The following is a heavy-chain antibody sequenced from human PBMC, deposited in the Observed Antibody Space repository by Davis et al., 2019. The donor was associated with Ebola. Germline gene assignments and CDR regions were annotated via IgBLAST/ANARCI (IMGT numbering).Heavy chain of an antibody. CDR3: ASRRRGYSGYEPPFDY. J-gene: IGHJ4*02. Sequence: GESLKISCAASGFTFSDHYMSWIRQAPGKGLEWVSKISSKSTRTEYADSVRGRFTISRDNSKNLLLLEMSSLRAEDTAVYYCASRRRGYSGYEPPFDYWGQGTLVTVSS. V-gene: IGHV3-11*06. D-gene: IGHD5-12*01. CDR1: GFTFSDHY. CDR2: ISSKSTRT.